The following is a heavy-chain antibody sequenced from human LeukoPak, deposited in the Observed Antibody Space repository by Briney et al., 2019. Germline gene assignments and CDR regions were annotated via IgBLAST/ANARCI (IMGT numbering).Heavy chain of an antibody. J-gene: IGHJ5*01. CDR2: ISGYNGNT. D-gene: IGHD1-26*01. CDR3: ARDYSMGANLYNWFDP. Sequence: ASVKVSCKASGYTFTSYGISWVRRAPGRGLEWMGWISGYNGNTNYAQKFQGRVTMTTDTSTSTVYMELRSLRSDDTAVYYCARDYSMGANLYNWFDPWGQGTLLTVSS. V-gene: IGHV1-18*01. CDR1: GYTFTSYG.